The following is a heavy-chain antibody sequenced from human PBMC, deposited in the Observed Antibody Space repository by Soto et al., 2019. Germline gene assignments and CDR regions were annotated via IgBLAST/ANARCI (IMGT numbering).Heavy chain of an antibody. CDR3: ARGLRITIFGVVISPFDY. Sequence: GGSLRLSCAASGFTFSSYSMNWVRQAPGKGLEWVSSISSSSSYIYNADSVKGRFTISRVNAKNSLYLQMYSLRAEDTAVYYCARGLRITIFGVVISPFDYWGQGTLVTVSS. D-gene: IGHD3-3*01. V-gene: IGHV3-21*01. J-gene: IGHJ4*02. CDR2: ISSSSSYI. CDR1: GFTFSSYS.